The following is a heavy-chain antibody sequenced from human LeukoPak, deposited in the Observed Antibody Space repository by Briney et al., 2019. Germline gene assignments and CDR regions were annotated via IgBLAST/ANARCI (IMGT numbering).Heavy chain of an antibody. Sequence: GGTLRLSCAASTFTFSSYGMSWVRQAPGKGLEWVSHISSSGGRTYYADSVKGRFTISRDNSKNTLYLQMNSLRAEDTAVYYCARTIAYLAENAFDIWGQGTMVTVSS. CDR3: ARTIAYLAENAFDI. CDR1: TFTFSSYG. D-gene: IGHD1-7*01. CDR2: ISSSGGRT. V-gene: IGHV3-23*01. J-gene: IGHJ3*02.